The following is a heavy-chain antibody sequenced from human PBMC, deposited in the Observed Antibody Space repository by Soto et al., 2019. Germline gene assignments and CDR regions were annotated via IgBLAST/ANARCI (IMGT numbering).Heavy chain of an antibody. V-gene: IGHV3-30*18. CDR3: AKDVGVGYYYDSSGLPDY. CDR2: ISYDGSNK. Sequence: GGSLRLSCAASGFTFSSYGMHWVRQAPGKWLEWVAVISYDGSNKYYADSVKGRFTISRDNSKNTLYLQMNSLRAEDTAVYYCAKDVGVGYYYDSSGLPDYWGQGTLVNVSS. D-gene: IGHD3-22*01. J-gene: IGHJ4*02. CDR1: GFTFSSYG.